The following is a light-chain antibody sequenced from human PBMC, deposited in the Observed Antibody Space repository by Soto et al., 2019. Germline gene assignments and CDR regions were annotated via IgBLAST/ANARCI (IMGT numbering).Light chain of an antibody. CDR2: DVS. J-gene: IGLJ1*01. Sequence: QAVVTQPASVSGSPGQSITISCTGTSGDVGGYNYVSWYQQHPGKAPKLMIFDVSNRPSGVSNRFSGSKSGNTASLTISGLQPEDEADYYCCSYIWNSLGIFGAGTKLTVL. CDR3: CSYIWNSLGI. CDR1: SGDVGGYNY. V-gene: IGLV2-14*01.